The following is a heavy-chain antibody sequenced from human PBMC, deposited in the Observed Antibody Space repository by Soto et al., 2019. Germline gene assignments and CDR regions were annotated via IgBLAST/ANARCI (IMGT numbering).Heavy chain of an antibody. CDR1: GYTFPSYG. CDR2: ISAYNGNT. CDR3: ARRGVKEPFDY. J-gene: IGHJ4*02. Sequence: QVQLVQSGAEVKKPGASGKASCRASGYTFPSYGISWVRRAPGQGLGWMGWISAYNGNTNYAKKLQGRVTMTTDTSTSTAYMELRSLRSDDTAVYYCARRGVKEPFDYWGQGTLVTVSS. D-gene: IGHD1-26*01. V-gene: IGHV1-18*01.